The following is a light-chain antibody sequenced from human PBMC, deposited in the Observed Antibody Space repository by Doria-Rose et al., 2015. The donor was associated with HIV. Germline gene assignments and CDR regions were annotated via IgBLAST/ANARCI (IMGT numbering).Light chain of an antibody. V-gene: IGKV3-20*01. J-gene: IGKJ1*01. CDR2: DES. Sequence: EIVLTQSPGTLSLSPGERATLSCRASRSFSSTYLAWYQQKPGQAPSLLIYDESTRATGIPDRFSASGSGADFTLTINRLEPEDFALYYCHQYGTSWTFGQGTKVEI. CDR3: HQYGTSWT. CDR1: RSFSSTY.